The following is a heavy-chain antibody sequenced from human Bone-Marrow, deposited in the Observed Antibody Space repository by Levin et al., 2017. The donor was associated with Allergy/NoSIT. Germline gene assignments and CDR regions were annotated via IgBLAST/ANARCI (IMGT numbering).Heavy chain of an antibody. Sequence: GASVKVSCKVSGDTLSELYIHWVRQAPGKGLEWMGGFDPEDGEIIYAQKFQGRVTMTEDTSTDTAYMELSSLRSEDTAVYFCATVDTYYSPYFDYWGQGALVTVSS. CDR1: GDTLSELY. D-gene: IGHD3-10*01. CDR2: FDPEDGEI. V-gene: IGHV1-24*01. CDR3: ATVDTYYSPYFDY. J-gene: IGHJ4*02.